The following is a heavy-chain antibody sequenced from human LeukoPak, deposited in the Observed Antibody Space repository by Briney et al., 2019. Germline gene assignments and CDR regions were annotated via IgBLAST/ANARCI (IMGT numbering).Heavy chain of an antibody. Sequence: GGSLRLSCAGSQFNFMTHSMNWVRQAPGKGLEWVSAISGSGGSTYYADSVKGRFTISRDNSKNTLYLQMNSLRAEDTAVYYCAKDLGYDILTGYSLGYYYMDVWGKGTTVTVSS. V-gene: IGHV3-23*01. CDR2: ISGSGGST. J-gene: IGHJ6*03. CDR3: AKDLGYDILTGYSLGYYYMDV. D-gene: IGHD3-9*01. CDR1: QFNFMTHS.